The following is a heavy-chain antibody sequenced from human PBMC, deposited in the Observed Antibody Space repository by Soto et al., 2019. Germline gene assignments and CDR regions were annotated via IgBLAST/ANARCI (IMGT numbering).Heavy chain of an antibody. CDR3: ARARGYSYGYNYYYYGMDV. J-gene: IGHJ6*02. D-gene: IGHD5-18*01. Sequence: QVQLVQSGAEVKKPGSSVKVSCKASGGTFSSYTISWVRQAPGQGLEWMGRIIPILGIANYAQKFQGRVTITADKSTSAAYMELSSLGSEDTAVYYCARARGYSYGYNYYYYGMDVWGQGTTVTVSS. CDR2: IIPILGIA. V-gene: IGHV1-69*02. CDR1: GGTFSSYT.